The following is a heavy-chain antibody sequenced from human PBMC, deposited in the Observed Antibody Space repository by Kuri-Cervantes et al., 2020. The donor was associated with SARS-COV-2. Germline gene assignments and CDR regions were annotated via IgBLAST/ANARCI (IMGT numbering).Heavy chain of an antibody. CDR1: GYSISSGYY. J-gene: IGHJ3*02. CDR2: SYHSGST. Sequence: GSLRLSCTVSGYSISSGYYCGCIRPPPVKRLEWTGSSYHSGSTYYNPSLKSRVTISVDTSKNPFSLKLSSVTAADTAVYYCARRRSVVVPAASLPAAAFDIWGQGTVVTVSS. CDR3: ARRRSVVVPAASLPAAAFDI. D-gene: IGHD2-2*01. V-gene: IGHV4-38-2*02.